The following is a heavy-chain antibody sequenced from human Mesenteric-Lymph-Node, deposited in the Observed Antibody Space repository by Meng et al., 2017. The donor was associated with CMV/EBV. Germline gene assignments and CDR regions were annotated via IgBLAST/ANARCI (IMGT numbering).Heavy chain of an antibody. CDR2: ITSGGSTM. CDR1: GFTFSDYE. D-gene: IGHD3-3*01. V-gene: IGHV3-48*03. Sequence: GESLKISCAASGFTFSDYEMNWVRQAPGKGLEWVSYITSGGSTMYYADSVKGRFTISRDNAKKSLYLQMNSLRAEDTAVYYCAKEFWRGYYSDYWGQGTLVTVSS. J-gene: IGHJ4*02. CDR3: AKEFWRGYYSDY.